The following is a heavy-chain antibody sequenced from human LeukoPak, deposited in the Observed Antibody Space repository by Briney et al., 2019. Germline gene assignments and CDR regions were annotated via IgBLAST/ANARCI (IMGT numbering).Heavy chain of an antibody. J-gene: IGHJ6*02. Sequence: SETLSLTCAVSGDASDGYCWSWIRQPPGKGLEWIGYVYYGGSTDYNAALKGRATISFDTSRKQVSLYLTSVTAADSALYFCAKSESAYYYGMDVWGQGATVIVSS. CDR2: VYYGGST. CDR1: GDASDGYC. V-gene: IGHV4-59*01. D-gene: IGHD3-10*01. CDR3: AKSESAYYYGMDV.